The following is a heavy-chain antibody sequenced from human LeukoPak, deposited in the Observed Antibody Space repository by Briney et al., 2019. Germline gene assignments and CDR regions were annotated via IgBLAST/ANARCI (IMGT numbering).Heavy chain of an antibody. CDR2: IKSKADGGTT. D-gene: IGHD3-22*01. CDR3: ATGYYYDSSGYY. V-gene: IGHV3-15*01. CDR1: GFTFSNAW. J-gene: IGHJ4*02. Sequence: GGSLRLSCAASGFTFSNAWMTWVRQAPGKGLEWVGRIKSKADGGTTDYAAPVKGRFTISRDGSKNTLYLQMNSLKTEDTAVYYCATGYYYDSSGYYWGQGTLVTVSS.